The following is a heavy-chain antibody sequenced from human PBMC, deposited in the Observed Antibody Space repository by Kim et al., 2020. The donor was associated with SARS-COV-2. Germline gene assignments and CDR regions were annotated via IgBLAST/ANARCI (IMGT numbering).Heavy chain of an antibody. CDR2: SN. D-gene: IGHD3-16*01. Sequence: SNEYAVSVKSRIPINPDTSKNQFSLQLNSVTPEDTAVYYCARAIWGAFDYWGQGTLVTVSS. V-gene: IGHV6-1*01. CDR3: ARAIWGAFDY. J-gene: IGHJ4*02.